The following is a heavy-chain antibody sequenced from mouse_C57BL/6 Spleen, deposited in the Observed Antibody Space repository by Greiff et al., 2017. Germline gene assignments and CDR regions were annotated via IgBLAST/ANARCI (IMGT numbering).Heavy chain of an antibody. J-gene: IGHJ2*01. CDR3: AREGYSYFDY. CDR1: GYSITSGYD. Sequence: DVQLQESGPGMVKPSQSLSLTCTVTGYSITSGYDWHWIRHFPGNKLEWMGYISYSGSTNYNPSLKSRISITHDTSKNHFFLKLNSVTTEDTATYYCAREGYSYFDYWGQGTTLTVSS. V-gene: IGHV3-1*01. CDR2: ISYSGST.